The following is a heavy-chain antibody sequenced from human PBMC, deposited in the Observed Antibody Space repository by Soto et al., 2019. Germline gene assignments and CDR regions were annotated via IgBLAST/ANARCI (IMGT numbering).Heavy chain of an antibody. CDR3: ARDHGELGPFDY. Sequence: PGGSLRLSCAASGFTFSSYSMNWVRQAPGKGLEWVSSISSSSSYIYYADSVEGRFTISRDNAKNSLYLQMNSLRAEDTAVYYCARDHGELGPFDYWGQGTLVTVSS. CDR1: GFTFSSYS. J-gene: IGHJ4*02. D-gene: IGHD7-27*01. V-gene: IGHV3-21*01. CDR2: ISSSSSYI.